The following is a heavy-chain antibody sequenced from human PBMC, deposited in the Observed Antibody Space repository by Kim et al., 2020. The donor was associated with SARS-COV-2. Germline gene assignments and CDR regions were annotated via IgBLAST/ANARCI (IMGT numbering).Heavy chain of an antibody. J-gene: IGHJ4*02. V-gene: IGHV3-23*01. CDR1: RFTFSSYA. D-gene: IGHD2-2*03. CDR3: AKDINSGYCGLFDN. Sequence: GGSLRLSCAASRFTFSSYAMSWVRQAPGKGLEWVSCITGNGGRTYYADSVKGRFTVSRDNSKNTLYLQLNSLTAVDTAVYFCAKDINSGYCGLFDNGGQRTLVTVSS. CDR2: ITGNGGRT.